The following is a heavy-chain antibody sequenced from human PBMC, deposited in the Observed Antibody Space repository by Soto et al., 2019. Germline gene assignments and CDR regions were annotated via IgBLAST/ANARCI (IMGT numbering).Heavy chain of an antibody. CDR2: IYPSDSDT. D-gene: IGHD3-3*01. CDR3: ARGGVSTRTFDY. J-gene: IGHJ4*02. Sequence: GESLKISCKGSGYNFAVYWIAWVRQMPGKGLELMGIIYPSDSDTRYRPSFQGQVTISAGKSISSAYLQWSSLRASDTAMYYCARGGVSTRTFDYWGQGTPVTVSS. CDR1: GYNFAVYW. V-gene: IGHV5-51*01.